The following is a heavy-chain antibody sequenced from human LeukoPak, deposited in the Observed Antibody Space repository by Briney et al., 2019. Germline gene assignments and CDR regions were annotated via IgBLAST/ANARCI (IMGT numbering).Heavy chain of an antibody. V-gene: IGHV1-69*13. D-gene: IGHD2-15*01. CDR1: GGTFSSYA. CDR2: IIPIFGTA. J-gene: IGHJ4*02. Sequence: RRASVKVSCKASGGTFSSYAISWVRQAPGQGLEWMGGIIPIFGTANYAQKFRGRVTITADESTSTAYMELSSLRSEDTAVYYCAREPYCSGGSCSSAPLDYWGQGTLVTVSS. CDR3: AREPYCSGGSCSSAPLDY.